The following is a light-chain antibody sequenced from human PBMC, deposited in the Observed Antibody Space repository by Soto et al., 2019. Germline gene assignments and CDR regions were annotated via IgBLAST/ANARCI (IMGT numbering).Light chain of an antibody. CDR1: QSVSSY. J-gene: IGKJ1*01. CDR3: QQRSNWPPWT. V-gene: IGKV3-11*01. Sequence: EIVVTQSPATLSLSNGERATLSCRASQSVSSYLAWYQQKPGQAPRLLMYDASTRATGIPARFSGSGSGTDFTLTISSLEPEDFAVYYCQQRSNWPPWTFGQGTKVDI. CDR2: DAS.